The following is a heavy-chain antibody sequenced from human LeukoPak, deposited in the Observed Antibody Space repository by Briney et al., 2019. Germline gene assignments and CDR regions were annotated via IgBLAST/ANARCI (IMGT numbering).Heavy chain of an antibody. V-gene: IGHV3-7*01. J-gene: IGHJ4*02. CDR3: ARGWNGRDYDTWL. D-gene: IGHD1-1*01. CDR2: IKQDGSDQ. CDR1: RFTFSIYS. Sequence: GGSLRLSCAPARFTFSIYSMTWVRQAPGMGLEWVANIKQDGSDQRHRDSVKGRFTISRANDKNSRYAQMSIRRLEANDTYYYARGWNGRDYDTWLWGQGTLVTVSS.